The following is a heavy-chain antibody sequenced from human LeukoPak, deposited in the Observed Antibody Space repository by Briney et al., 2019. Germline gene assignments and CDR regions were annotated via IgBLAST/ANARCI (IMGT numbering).Heavy chain of an antibody. V-gene: IGHV1-69*05. D-gene: IGHD1-20*01. CDR1: GGTFSSYA. CDR2: IIPIFGTA. Sequence: SVTVSCKASGGTFSSYAISWVRQAPGQRLEWMGGIIPIFGTANYAQKFQGRVTITTDESTSTAYMELSSLRSEDTAVYYCARDQGGVTGTPYCFDYWGQGTLVTVSS. CDR3: ARDQGGVTGTPYCFDY. J-gene: IGHJ4*02.